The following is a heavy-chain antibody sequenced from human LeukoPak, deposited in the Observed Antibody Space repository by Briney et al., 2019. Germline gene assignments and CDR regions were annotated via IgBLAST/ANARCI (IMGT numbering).Heavy chain of an antibody. D-gene: IGHD2-15*01. CDR2: INAGNGNT. J-gene: IGHJ5*02. Sequence: GASVKVSCKASGYTFTSYAMHWVRQAPGQRLEWMGWINAGNGNTKYSQKFQGRVTITRDTSASTAYMELSSLGSEDTAVYYCARDLPKGYCSGGSCYNNWFDPWGQGTLVTVSS. CDR3: ARDLPKGYCSGGSCYNNWFDP. V-gene: IGHV1-3*01. CDR1: GYTFTSYA.